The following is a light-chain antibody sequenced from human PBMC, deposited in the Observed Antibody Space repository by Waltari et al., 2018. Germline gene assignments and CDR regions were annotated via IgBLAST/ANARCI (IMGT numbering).Light chain of an antibody. CDR2: GAS. Sequence: IALTQSPGTLSFSPGERATLSCRASQRVRGSYLAWYQQKPGQAPRILIYGASSRAIGIPDRFSGSGSGTDFTLTISRLEPEDSAVYYCQEYGSALITFGGGTKVEI. CDR1: QRVRGSY. V-gene: IGKV3-20*01. J-gene: IGKJ4*01. CDR3: QEYGSALIT.